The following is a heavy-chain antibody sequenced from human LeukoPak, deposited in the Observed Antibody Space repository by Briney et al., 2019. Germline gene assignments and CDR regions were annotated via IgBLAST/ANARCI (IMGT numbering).Heavy chain of an antibody. V-gene: IGHV1-2*02. J-gene: IGHJ3*02. D-gene: IGHD6-25*01. CDR3: ARGAPAAGDDPFDI. CDR2: INPNSGGT. Sequence: ASVKVSCKASGHTFTDYYMHWVRQAPGQGLEWMGWINPNSGGTNYAQKFQGRVTMTSDTSTSTAYMELSRLRSDDTAVYFCARGAPAAGDDPFDIWGQGTMVTVSS. CDR1: GHTFTDYY.